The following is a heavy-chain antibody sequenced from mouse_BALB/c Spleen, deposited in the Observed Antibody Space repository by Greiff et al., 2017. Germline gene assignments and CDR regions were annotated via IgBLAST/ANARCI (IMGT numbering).Heavy chain of an antibody. CDR1: GFNIKDTY. J-gene: IGHJ4*01. Sequence: EVMLVESGAELVKPGASVKLSCTASGFNIKDTYMHWVKQRPEQGLEWIGRIDPANGNTKYDPKFQGKATITADTSSNTAYLQLSSLTSEDTAVYYCARGPYAMDYWGQGTSVTVSS. CDR2: IDPANGNT. D-gene: IGHD3-3*01. CDR3: ARGPYAMDY. V-gene: IGHV14-3*02.